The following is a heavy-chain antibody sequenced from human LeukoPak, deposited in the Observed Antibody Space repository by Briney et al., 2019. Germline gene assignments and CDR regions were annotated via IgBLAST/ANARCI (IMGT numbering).Heavy chain of an antibody. J-gene: IGHJ4*02. CDR3: ARDRVCDY. Sequence: ASVKVSCKASGYTFTGYYIHWVRQAPGQGLEWLAWINPNSGGTNYAQKFQGRVTMTRDTSISTAYMELSRLRSDDTAVYYCARDRVCDYWGQGTLVTVSS. V-gene: IGHV1-2*02. D-gene: IGHD6-13*01. CDR2: INPNSGGT. CDR1: GYTFTGYY.